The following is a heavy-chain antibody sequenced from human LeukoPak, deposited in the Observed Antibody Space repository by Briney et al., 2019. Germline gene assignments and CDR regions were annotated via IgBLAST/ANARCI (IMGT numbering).Heavy chain of an antibody. Sequence: ASVKVSCTASGYTFSSYGISWVRQAPGQGREWMGWISAYNGNTEYGEKFQGRVTMTEDTSTDTAYMELSSLRSEDTAVYYCATVLLGDILTGYYKPPPLSYWGQGTLVTVSS. J-gene: IGHJ4*02. CDR1: GYTFSSYG. D-gene: IGHD3-9*01. CDR2: ISAYNGNT. V-gene: IGHV1-18*01. CDR3: ATVLLGDILTGYYKPPPLSY.